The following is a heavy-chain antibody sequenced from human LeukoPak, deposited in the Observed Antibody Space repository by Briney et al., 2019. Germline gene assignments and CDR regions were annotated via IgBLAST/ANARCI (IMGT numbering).Heavy chain of an antibody. CDR3: TTLTVASNFDY. V-gene: IGHV3-48*03. CDR1: GFRFSVYE. Sequence: PGGSLRLSCAASGFRFSVYEMHWVRQAPGKGLEWISDISSSGTTTYYADSVKGRFTISRDNAKNSLYLQMNSLRAEDTAVCYCTTLTVASNFDYWGQGTLVTVSS. D-gene: IGHD6-19*01. J-gene: IGHJ4*02. CDR2: ISSSGTTT.